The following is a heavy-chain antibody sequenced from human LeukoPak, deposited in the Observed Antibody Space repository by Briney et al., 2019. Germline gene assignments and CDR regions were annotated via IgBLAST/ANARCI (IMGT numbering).Heavy chain of an antibody. D-gene: IGHD3-10*01. CDR1: GGSFSGYY. V-gene: IGHV4-34*01. J-gene: IGHJ4*02. Sequence: SETLSLTCAVYGGSFSGYYWSWIRQPPGKGLEWIGEINHSGSTNYNPSLKSRVTISVDTSKNQFSLKLSSVTAADTAVYYCAEGITMVRGVIWSQGTLVTVSS. CDR2: INHSGST. CDR3: AEGITMVRGVI.